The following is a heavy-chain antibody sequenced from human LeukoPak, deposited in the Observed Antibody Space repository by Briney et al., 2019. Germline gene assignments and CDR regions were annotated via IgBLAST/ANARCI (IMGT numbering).Heavy chain of an antibody. J-gene: IGHJ4*02. D-gene: IGHD3-22*01. CDR1: GFTFSSYA. Sequence: GGSLRLSCAASGFTFSSYAMSWVRQAPGKGLEWVSAISGSGGSTYYADSVKGRFTISRDNSKNTLYLQMNSLRAEDTAVYYCAKDSPIDDSSGYYHAPFDCWGQGTLVTVSS. CDR3: AKDSPIDDSSGYYHAPFDC. V-gene: IGHV3-23*01. CDR2: ISGSGGST.